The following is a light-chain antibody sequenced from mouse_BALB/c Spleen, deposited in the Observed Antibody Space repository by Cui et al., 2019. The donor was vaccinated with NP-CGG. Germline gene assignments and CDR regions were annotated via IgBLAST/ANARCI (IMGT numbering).Light chain of an antibody. J-gene: IGLJ1*01. CDR1: TGAVTTSNY. V-gene: IGLV1*01. Sequence: QAVVTQEPALTTSPGETVTLTCRLSTGAVTTSNYANWVQEKPDHLFTGLIGGTNNRAPGVPARFSGSLIGDKAALTITGAQTEDEAIYFCALWYSNHWVFGGGTKLTVL. CDR3: ALWYSNHWV. CDR2: GTN.